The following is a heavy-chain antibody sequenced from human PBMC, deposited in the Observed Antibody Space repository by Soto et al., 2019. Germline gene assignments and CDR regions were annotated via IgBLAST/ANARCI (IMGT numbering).Heavy chain of an antibody. D-gene: IGHD1-20*01. Sequence: QVQLQQWGAGLLKPSETLSLTCAVYGGSFSGYYWSWIRQPPGKGLEWIGEINHSGSTNYNPSLKSRVTISVDTSKNQFSLKLSSVTAADTAVYYCARALLAYNWTKFDYWGQGTLVTVSS. CDR1: GGSFSGYY. CDR3: ARALLAYNWTKFDY. J-gene: IGHJ4*02. CDR2: INHSGST. V-gene: IGHV4-34*01.